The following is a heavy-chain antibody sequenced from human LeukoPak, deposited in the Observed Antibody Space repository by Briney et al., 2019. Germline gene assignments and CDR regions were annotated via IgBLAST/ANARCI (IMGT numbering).Heavy chain of an antibody. Sequence: GGSLRLSCAASGFTFSSYGMHWVRQAPGKGLEWVSLISWDGGSTYYADSVKGRFTISRDNSKNSLYLQMNSLRAEDTALYYCAKAAGYSSSDYYYMDVWGKGTTVTVSS. CDR2: ISWDGGST. CDR1: GFTFSSYG. CDR3: AKAAGYSSSDYYYMDV. J-gene: IGHJ6*03. D-gene: IGHD6-13*01. V-gene: IGHV3-43D*03.